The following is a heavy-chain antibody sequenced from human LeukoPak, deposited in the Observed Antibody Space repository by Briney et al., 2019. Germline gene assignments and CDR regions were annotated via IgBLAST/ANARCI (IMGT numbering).Heavy chain of an antibody. V-gene: IGHV3-33*01. CDR2: IWYDGSNK. CDR3: AREERRTYYDFWSGYPPDLNWFDP. D-gene: IGHD3-3*01. CDR1: GFTFSSYG. J-gene: IGHJ5*02. Sequence: PGGSLRLSCAASGFTFSSYGMHWVRQAPGKGLEWVAVIWYDGSNKYYADSVKGRFTISRDNSKNTLYLQMNSLRAEDTAVYYCAREERRTYYDFWSGYPPDLNWFDPWGQGTLVTVSS.